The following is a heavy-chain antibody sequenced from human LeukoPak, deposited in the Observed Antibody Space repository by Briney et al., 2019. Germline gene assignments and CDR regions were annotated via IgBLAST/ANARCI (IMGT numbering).Heavy chain of an antibody. J-gene: IGHJ5*02. Sequence: GGSLRLSCAASGFTFSSYSMNWVRQAPGKGLEWVSSISSSSSYIYYADSVKGRFTISRDNAKNSLYLQMNSLRAEDTAVYYCARVGITKVRGVQEFDPWGQGTLVTVSS. CDR3: ARVGITKVRGVQEFDP. V-gene: IGHV3-21*01. CDR2: ISSSSSYI. CDR1: GFTFSSYS. D-gene: IGHD3-10*01.